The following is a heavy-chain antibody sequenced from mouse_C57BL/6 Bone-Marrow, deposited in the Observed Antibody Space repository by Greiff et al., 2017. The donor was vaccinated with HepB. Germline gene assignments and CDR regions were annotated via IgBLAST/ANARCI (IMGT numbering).Heavy chain of an antibody. V-gene: IGHV3-6*01. Sequence: LLESGPGLVKPSQSLSLTCSVTGYSITSGYYWNWIRQFPGNKLEWMGYISYDGSNNYNPSLKNRISITRDTSKNQFFLKLNSVTTEDTATYYCARERGVDYGSSPGFAYWGQGTLVTVSA. CDR3: ARERGVDYGSSPGFAY. CDR2: ISYDGSN. D-gene: IGHD1-1*01. CDR1: GYSITSGYY. J-gene: IGHJ3*01.